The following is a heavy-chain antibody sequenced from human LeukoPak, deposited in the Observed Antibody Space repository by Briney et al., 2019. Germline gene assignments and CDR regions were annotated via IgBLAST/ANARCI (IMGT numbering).Heavy chain of an antibody. CDR2: ISGSGGST. V-gene: IGHV3-23*01. J-gene: IGHJ4*02. CDR1: GFTFSSYD. Sequence: GGSQRLSCAASGFTFSSYDMSWVRLDPGKGLEWVSAISGSGGSTYYADSVKGRFTISRDNSKNTLYLQMNSLRAEDTAVYYCAKRGTSSGWYSFDYWGQGTLVTVSS. CDR3: AKRGTSSGWYSFDY. D-gene: IGHD6-19*01.